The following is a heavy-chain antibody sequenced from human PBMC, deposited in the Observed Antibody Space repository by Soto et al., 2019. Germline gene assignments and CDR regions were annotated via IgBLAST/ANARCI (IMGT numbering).Heavy chain of an antibody. D-gene: IGHD3-22*01. J-gene: IGHJ4*02. V-gene: IGHV1-69*01. Sequence: QVQLVQYGAEVKKPGSSVKVACKASGGIFSNYVLNWVRQAPGQGLEWMGGIIPIFGTGNYAQKFQGRVTITADESTTTASMELRGLRSEDTAVYYCARRYYNSSGYFDYWGQGTLVTVSS. CDR2: IIPIFGTG. CDR1: GGIFSNYV. CDR3: ARRYYNSSGYFDY.